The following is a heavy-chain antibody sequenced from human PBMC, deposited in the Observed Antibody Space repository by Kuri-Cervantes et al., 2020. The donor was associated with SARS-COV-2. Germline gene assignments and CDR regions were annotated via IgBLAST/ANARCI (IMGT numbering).Heavy chain of an antibody. D-gene: IGHD2-2*02. Sequence: GGLRLSCAASGFTFSSYAMSWVRQAPGKGLEWVSAISGSGGSTYYADSVKGRFTISRDNSKNTLYLQMNSLRAEDTAVYYCARQGYCSSTSCYTIPPDYWGQGTLVTVSS. CDR1: GFTFSSYA. V-gene: IGHV3-23*01. CDR2: ISGSGGST. J-gene: IGHJ4*02. CDR3: ARQGYCSSTSCYTIPPDY.